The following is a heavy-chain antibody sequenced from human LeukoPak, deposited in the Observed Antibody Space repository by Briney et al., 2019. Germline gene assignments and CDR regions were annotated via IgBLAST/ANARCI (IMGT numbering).Heavy chain of an antibody. CDR2: YIPMFETA. CDR1: GGTFSRYA. V-gene: IGHV1-69*13. CDR3: AGASSKWELSF. D-gene: IGHD1-26*01. Sequence: GASVNVSCKASGGTFSRYAISWVRQAPGQGLEWMGGYIPMFETANYAQNFQNRVTITADESTSTFSMEVSSLRPEDTAVYFCAGASSKWELSFWGQGTLVTVSS. J-gene: IGHJ4*02.